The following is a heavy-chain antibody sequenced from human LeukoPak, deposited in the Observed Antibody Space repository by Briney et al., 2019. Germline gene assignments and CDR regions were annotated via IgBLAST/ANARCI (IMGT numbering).Heavy chain of an antibody. Sequence: SETLSLTCTVSGGSISSYYWSWIRQPPGKGLEWIGYIYYSGSTYYNPSLKSRVTISVDTSKNQFSLKLSSVTAADTAVYYCARGRSSYYYGSGSYSTPVDYWGQGTLVTVSS. CDR3: ARGRSSYYYGSGSYSTPVDY. CDR1: GGSISSYY. J-gene: IGHJ4*02. CDR2: IYYSGST. D-gene: IGHD3-10*01. V-gene: IGHV4-59*12.